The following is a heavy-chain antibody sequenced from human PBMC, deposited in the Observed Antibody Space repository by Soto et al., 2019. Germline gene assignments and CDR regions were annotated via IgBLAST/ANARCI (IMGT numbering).Heavy chain of an antibody. V-gene: IGHV4-59*01. J-gene: IGHJ5*02. CDR3: ASFHITMVRGVIITWFDP. CDR1: GGSISSYY. Sequence: KASETLSLTCTVSGGSISSYYWSWIRQPPGKGLEWIGYIYYSGSTNYNPSLKSRVTISVDTSKNQFSLKLSSVTAADTAVYYCASFHITMVRGVIITWFDPWGQGTLVTVSS. D-gene: IGHD3-10*01. CDR2: IYYSGST.